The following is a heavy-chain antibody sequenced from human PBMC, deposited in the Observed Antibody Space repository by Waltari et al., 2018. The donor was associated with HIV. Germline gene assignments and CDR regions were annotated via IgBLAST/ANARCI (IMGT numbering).Heavy chain of an antibody. J-gene: IGHJ4*02. D-gene: IGHD3-22*01. Sequence: QVQLVQSGAEVKKPGASVKVSCKASGFTFSDYYMHWVRQAPGQGLEWRGWNNPNSGGTRDSEKFQDRVTMTRKTSINTAYMELFRLSFDDTAIYYCARVFRGTINYFDSRLGHWGQGTLVTVSS. CDR2: NNPNSGGT. V-gene: IGHV1-2*02. CDR1: GFTFSDYY. CDR3: ARVFRGTINYFDSRLGH.